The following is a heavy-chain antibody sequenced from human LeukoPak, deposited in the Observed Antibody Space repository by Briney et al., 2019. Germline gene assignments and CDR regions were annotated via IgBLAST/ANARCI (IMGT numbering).Heavy chain of an antibody. Sequence: GASVKVSCKASGYTFTSYGISWVRQAPGQGLEWMGWISAYNGNTNYAQKLQGRVTMTTDTSTSTAYMELRSLRSDDTAVYYCARDGDQNFWSGYYTGDAFDIWGQGTMVTVSS. J-gene: IGHJ3*02. CDR3: ARDGDQNFWSGYYTGDAFDI. D-gene: IGHD3-3*01. CDR1: GYTFTSYG. V-gene: IGHV1-18*01. CDR2: ISAYNGNT.